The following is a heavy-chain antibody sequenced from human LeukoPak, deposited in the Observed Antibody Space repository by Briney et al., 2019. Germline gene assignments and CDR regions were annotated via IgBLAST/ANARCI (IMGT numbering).Heavy chain of an antibody. D-gene: IGHD6-6*01. Sequence: GGSLRLSCAASGFTFTNYWMTWVRQAPGKGLEWVANIKQDGSVKYYVDSVKGRFTISRDNAKNSLYLQMSSLRAEDTAVYNCARIGYSSSSLDFWGRGTLVTVSS. CDR3: ARIGYSSSSLDF. J-gene: IGHJ4*02. CDR1: GFTFTNYW. CDR2: IKQDGSVK. V-gene: IGHV3-7*03.